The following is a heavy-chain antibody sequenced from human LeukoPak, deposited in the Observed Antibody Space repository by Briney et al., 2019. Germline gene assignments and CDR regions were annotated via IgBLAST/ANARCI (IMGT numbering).Heavy chain of an antibody. CDR1: GGSIRSYY. D-gene: IGHD1-1*01. CDR3: VRGRDNADWYFDL. Sequence: PSETLSLTCTVSGGSIRSYYWSWVRQPPGKGLEWIGYFYYSGSTNYNPSLKSRVTISVDTSKNQFSLKLNSVTAADTAVYYCVRGRDNADWYFDLWGRGTWSLSPQ. CDR2: FYYSGST. V-gene: IGHV4-59*01. J-gene: IGHJ2*01.